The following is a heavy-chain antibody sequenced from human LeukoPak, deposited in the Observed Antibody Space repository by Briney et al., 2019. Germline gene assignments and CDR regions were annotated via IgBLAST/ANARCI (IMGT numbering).Heavy chain of an antibody. J-gene: IGHJ5*02. Sequence: GGSLRLSCAASGFTFSSFSMNWVRQAPGKGLEWVSSISSGGDYKHYADSVKGRLTISRDNAKNSLFLQMNSLRAEDTAVYYCATSGGSYWSWGQGTLVTVSS. D-gene: IGHD1-26*01. CDR2: ISSGGDYK. CDR1: GFTFSSFS. V-gene: IGHV3-21*04. CDR3: ATSGGSYWS.